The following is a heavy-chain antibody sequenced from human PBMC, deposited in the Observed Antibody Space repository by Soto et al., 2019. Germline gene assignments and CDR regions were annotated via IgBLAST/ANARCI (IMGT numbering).Heavy chain of an antibody. Sequence: GGSLRLSCAASGFTFSSYAMSWVRQAPGKGLELVSAISGSGGSTYYADSVKGRFTISRDNSENTLYLQMNSLRAEDTAVYYCAKDFGGPHWFDPWGQGTLVTVSS. CDR1: GFTFSSYA. CDR2: ISGSGGST. V-gene: IGHV3-23*01. D-gene: IGHD3-10*01. CDR3: AKDFGGPHWFDP. J-gene: IGHJ5*02.